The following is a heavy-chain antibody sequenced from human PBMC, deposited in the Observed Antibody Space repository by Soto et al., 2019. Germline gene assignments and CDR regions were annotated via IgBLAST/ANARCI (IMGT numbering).Heavy chain of an antibody. D-gene: IGHD2-2*01. Sequence: SDTLSLTCTVSGGSINRGGYYWSWIRQHPGKGLEWIGYIYYSGSTYYNPSLKSRVSISVDTSKNQFSLKVSSVTAADTGVYYCARDCTSTSCYQSYYYGLDVWGHGTTVT. J-gene: IGHJ6*02. V-gene: IGHV4-31*03. CDR2: IYYSGST. CDR3: ARDCTSTSCYQSYYYGLDV. CDR1: GGSINRGGYY.